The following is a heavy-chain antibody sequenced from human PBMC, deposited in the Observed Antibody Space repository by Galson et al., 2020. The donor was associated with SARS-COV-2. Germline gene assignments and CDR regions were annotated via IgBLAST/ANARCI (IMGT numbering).Heavy chain of an antibody. J-gene: IGHJ4*02. CDR1: GGSFSGYY. D-gene: IGHD6-19*01. CDR3: ARGQGSGWQLSGGFDY. CDR2: INHSGST. Sequence: SETLSLTCAVYGGSFSGYYWSWIRQPPGKGLEWIGEINHSGSTNYNPSLKSRVTISVDTSKNQFSLKLSSVTAADTAVYYCARGQGSGWQLSGGFDYWGQGTLVTVSS. V-gene: IGHV4-34*01.